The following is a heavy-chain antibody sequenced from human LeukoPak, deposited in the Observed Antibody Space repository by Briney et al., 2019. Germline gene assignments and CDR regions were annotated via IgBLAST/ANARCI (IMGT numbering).Heavy chain of an antibody. Sequence: SETLSLTCTVSGGSISSGGYYWSWIRQHPGKGLEWMGYIYYSGSTYYNPSLKSRVTISVDTSKNQFSLKLSSVTAADTAVYYCARAADSSGYQYYFDYWGQGTLVTVSS. J-gene: IGHJ4*02. V-gene: IGHV4-31*03. CDR3: ARAADSSGYQYYFDY. CDR2: IYYSGST. D-gene: IGHD3-22*01. CDR1: GGSISSGGYY.